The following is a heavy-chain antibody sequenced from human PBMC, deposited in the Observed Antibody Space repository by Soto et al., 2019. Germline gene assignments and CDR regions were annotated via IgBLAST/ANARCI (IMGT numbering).Heavy chain of an antibody. J-gene: IGHJ1*01. V-gene: IGHV1-69*13. D-gene: IGHD1-26*01. Sequence: SVKVSCKASGGTFSSYAISWVRQAPGQGLEWMGGIFPIFGTANYAQKFQGRVTITADETTSTAYMELSSLRSEDTAVYYCAGVTAYSGSYHGYFQHWGQGTLVTVSS. CDR1: GGTFSSYA. CDR3: AGVTAYSGSYHGYFQH. CDR2: IFPIFGTA.